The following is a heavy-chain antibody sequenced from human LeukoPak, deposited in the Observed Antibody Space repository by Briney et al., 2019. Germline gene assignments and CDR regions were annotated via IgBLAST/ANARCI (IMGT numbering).Heavy chain of an antibody. V-gene: IGHV4-30-2*01. CDR2: IYPSGST. D-gene: IGHD5-24*01. CDR1: GGSINTGGYS. Sequence: SETLSLTCAVSGGSINTGGYSWSWIRQPPGKGLEWIGYIYPSGSTDYSPSLKSRITMSIDRSKNQFSLRLTSVTAADTAVYYCARGVGDGYAFDYWGQGTLVTVSS. J-gene: IGHJ4*02. CDR3: ARGVGDGYAFDY.